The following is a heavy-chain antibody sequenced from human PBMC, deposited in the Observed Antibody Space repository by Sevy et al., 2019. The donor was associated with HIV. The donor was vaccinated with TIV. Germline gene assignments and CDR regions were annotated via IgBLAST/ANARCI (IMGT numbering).Heavy chain of an antibody. V-gene: IGHV3-30*04. CDR2: ISYDGSNK. J-gene: IGHJ6*02. CDR1: GFTFSSYA. D-gene: IGHD5-18*01. CDR3: ASVDTAMYYYGMDV. Sequence: GGSLRLSCAASGFTFSSYAMHWVRQAPGKGLEWVAVISYDGSNKYYADSVKGRFTISRDNSKNTLYLQMNSLRAEDTAVYYCASVDTAMYYYGMDVWGQWTTVTVSS.